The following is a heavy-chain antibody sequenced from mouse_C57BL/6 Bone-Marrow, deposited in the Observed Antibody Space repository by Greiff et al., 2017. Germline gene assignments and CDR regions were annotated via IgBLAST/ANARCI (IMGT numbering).Heavy chain of an antibody. D-gene: IGHD2-1*01. V-gene: IGHV5-16*01. CDR2: INYDGSST. Sequence: EVQVVESEGGLVQPGSSMKLSCTASGFTFSDYYMAWVRQVPEKGLEWVANINYDGSSTYYLDSLKSRFIISRDNAKNILYLQMSSLKSEDTATYYCARAGNGNSYFDYWGQGTTLTVSS. J-gene: IGHJ2*01. CDR3: ARAGNGNSYFDY. CDR1: GFTFSDYY.